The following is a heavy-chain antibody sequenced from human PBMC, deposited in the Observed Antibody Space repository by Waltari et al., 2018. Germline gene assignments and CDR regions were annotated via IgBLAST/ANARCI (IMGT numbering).Heavy chain of an antibody. CDR3: ATARSLDY. Sequence: EVQLVQSGAEVKKPGATVKISCKVSGYRFTDYFLHWVQQAPGKGLEWIGLIDPEDGETKYAEKFRGRVTISADISRDTAYMELTSLRSDDTAVYYCATARSLDYWGQGTLLTVSS. D-gene: IGHD6-13*01. J-gene: IGHJ4*02. CDR2: IDPEDGET. CDR1: GYRFTDYF. V-gene: IGHV1-69-2*01.